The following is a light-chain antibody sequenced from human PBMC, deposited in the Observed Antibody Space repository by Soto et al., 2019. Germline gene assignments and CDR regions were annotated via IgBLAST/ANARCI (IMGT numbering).Light chain of an antibody. CDR2: GTS. V-gene: IGKV3-20*01. Sequence: EIVLTQSPDTLSLSPGERATLSYRASQSVNTRYLAWYQQKAGQAPRLLIYGTSSRGTGIPDRFSGSGSGTDFTLTISSLEPEDFAVYYCQQYGRSPGTFGQGTKVE. CDR1: QSVNTRY. J-gene: IGKJ1*01. CDR3: QQYGRSPGT.